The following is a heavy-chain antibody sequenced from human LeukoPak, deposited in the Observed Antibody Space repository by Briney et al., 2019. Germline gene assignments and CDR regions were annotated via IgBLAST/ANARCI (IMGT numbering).Heavy chain of an antibody. Sequence: SGTLSLTCTVSGGSISSYYWSWIRQPPGKGLEWIGYIYYSGSTNYNPSLKSRVTISVDTPKNQFSLKLSSVTAADTAVYYCAREGSSSDYYYYYMDVWGKGTTVTVSS. CDR2: IYYSGST. V-gene: IGHV4-59*01. J-gene: IGHJ6*03. CDR3: AREGSSSDYYYYYMDV. D-gene: IGHD6-6*01. CDR1: GGSISSYY.